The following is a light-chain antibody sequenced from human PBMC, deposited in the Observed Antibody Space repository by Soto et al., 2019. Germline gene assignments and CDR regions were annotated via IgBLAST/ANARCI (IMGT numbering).Light chain of an antibody. CDR2: VSS. CDR3: QQYNVWPLT. CDR1: QSVSSN. J-gene: IGKJ4*01. Sequence: EIVMTKSPATLSVSPGERATLSCRASQSVSSNLAWYQQKPGQTPKLLIYVSSTRPTGIPARFSGSGSGTEFTLTISSLQSEDFAVYYCQQYNVWPLTFGGGTKVEFK. V-gene: IGKV3-15*01.